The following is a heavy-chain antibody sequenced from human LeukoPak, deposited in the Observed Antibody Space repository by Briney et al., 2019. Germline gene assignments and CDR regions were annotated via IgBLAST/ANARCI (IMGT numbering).Heavy chain of an antibody. Sequence: SVKVSCKASGGTFSNYAINWVRQAPGQGLEWMGGIIPIFGTTDYAQKFQGRVTITADESTSTAYMELSSLRSEDTAVYYCARWTRGDGMVPYFDYWGQGTLVTVSS. J-gene: IGHJ4*02. V-gene: IGHV1-69*13. CDR1: GGTFSNYA. CDR2: IIPIFGTT. CDR3: ARWTRGDGMVPYFDY. D-gene: IGHD3-3*01.